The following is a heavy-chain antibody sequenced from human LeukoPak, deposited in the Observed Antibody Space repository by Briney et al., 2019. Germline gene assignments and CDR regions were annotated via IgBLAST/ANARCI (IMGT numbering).Heavy chain of an antibody. J-gene: IGHJ5*02. CDR2: IYYRGSP. Sequence: SETLSLTCTVSGGSISSGCYCWSWLRQHPGKGLEWIVYIYYRGSPSSNPSLKSPATISVKTPKNQFSLKLSSVTAADTAVYYCARGLTPDYGGTRTFDPWGHGTLVTVS. CDR3: ARGLTPDYGGTRTFDP. CDR1: GGSISSGCYC. D-gene: IGHD4-23*01. V-gene: IGHV4-31*01.